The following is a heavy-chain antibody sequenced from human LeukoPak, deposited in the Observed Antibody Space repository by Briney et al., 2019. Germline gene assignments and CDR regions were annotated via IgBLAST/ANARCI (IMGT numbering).Heavy chain of an antibody. CDR2: IGSGVGTI. Sequence: GGSLRLSCAASGFTFSHYEMNWVRQAPGKGLEWVSYIGSGVGTIFYADFVKGRFTISRDNSKNSLYLQMNNLRADDTADYYCARGDGGDDILTGFYDYWGQGSLVTVSS. D-gene: IGHD3-9*01. J-gene: IGHJ4*02. CDR1: GFTFSHYE. V-gene: IGHV3-48*03. CDR3: ARGDGGDDILTGFYDY.